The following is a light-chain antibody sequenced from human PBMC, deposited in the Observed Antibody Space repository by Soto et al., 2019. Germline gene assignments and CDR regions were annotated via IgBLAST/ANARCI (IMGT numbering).Light chain of an antibody. J-gene: IGKJ4*01. CDR3: QQRINWPLT. CDR1: QSVTTF. CDR2: DVS. V-gene: IGKV3-11*01. Sequence: EIVLTQSPVTLSLSPGVRATLSCRASQSVTTFLAWYQQKPGQAPRLLIYDVSNRATGIPARFSGSGSGTDFTLTISSLEPEDFAVYYCQQRINWPLTFGGGTKVEIK.